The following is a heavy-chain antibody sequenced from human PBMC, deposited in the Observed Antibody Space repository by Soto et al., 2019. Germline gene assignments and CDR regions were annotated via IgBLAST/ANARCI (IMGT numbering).Heavy chain of an antibody. CDR3: ASEEGYCSSTSCSYGMDV. Sequence: SQNLSVTCAISGDSVSSNSAAWNWIRQSPSRGLEWLGRTYYRSKWYNDYAVSVKSRITINPDTSKNQFSLQLNSVTPEDTAVYYCASEEGYCSSTSCSYGMDVWGQGTTVTVSS. CDR1: GDSVSSNSAA. J-gene: IGHJ6*02. D-gene: IGHD2-2*01. V-gene: IGHV6-1*01. CDR2: TYYRSKWYN.